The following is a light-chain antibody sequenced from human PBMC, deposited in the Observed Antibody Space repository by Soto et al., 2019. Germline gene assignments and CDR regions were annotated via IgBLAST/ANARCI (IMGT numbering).Light chain of an antibody. CDR2: AAS. CDR1: QGISNY. CDR3: QWYYGA. J-gene: IGKJ3*01. Sequence: DIQMTQSPSSLSASVGDRVTITCRASQGISNYLAWYQQKPGQVPKLLIYAASTLQSGVPSRFSGSGSGTDFTLTISSLPPEDVATYYCQWYYGAFGLGTKVYIK. V-gene: IGKV1-27*01.